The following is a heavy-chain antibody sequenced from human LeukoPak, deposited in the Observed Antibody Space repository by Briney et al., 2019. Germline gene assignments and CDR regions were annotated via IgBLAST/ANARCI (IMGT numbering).Heavy chain of an antibody. CDR1: GFTFTGYA. CDR2: ISGSGGGT. Sequence: PGGSLRLSCAASGFTFTGYAMTWVRQAPRKGLEWVSAISGSGGGTYYADSVKGRFTISRDNAKNSLYLQMNSLRAEDTAVYYCARDSGSYDIFDYWGQGTLVTVSS. CDR3: ARDSGSYDIFDY. J-gene: IGHJ4*02. V-gene: IGHV3-23*01. D-gene: IGHD1-26*01.